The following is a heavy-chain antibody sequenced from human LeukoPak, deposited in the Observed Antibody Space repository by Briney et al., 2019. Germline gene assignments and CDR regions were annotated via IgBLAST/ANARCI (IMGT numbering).Heavy chain of an antibody. CDR1: GFTFSSYV. D-gene: IGHD6-19*01. CDR2: IWYDGSNK. CDR3: ARVRYSSGWYKWDY. Sequence: PGGSLRLSCAASGFTFSSYVMHWVRQAPGKGMEWVAVIWYDGSNKYYADSVKGRFTISRDNSKNTLYLQMNSLRAEDTAVYYCARVRYSSGWYKWDYWGQGTLVTVSS. J-gene: IGHJ4*02. V-gene: IGHV3-33*08.